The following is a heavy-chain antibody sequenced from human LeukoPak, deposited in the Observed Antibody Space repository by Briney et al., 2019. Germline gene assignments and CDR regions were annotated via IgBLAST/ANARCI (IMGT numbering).Heavy chain of an antibody. CDR1: GGSISSGGYS. CDR3: ARVSRIAVAGFDY. V-gene: IGHV4-30-2*01. J-gene: IGHJ4*02. CDR2: IYHSGST. D-gene: IGHD6-19*01. Sequence: PSETLSLTCAVSGGSISSGGYSWSWIRQPPGKGLEWIGYIYHSGSTNYNPSLKSRVTISVDTSKNQFSLKLSSVTAADTAVYYCARVSRIAVAGFDYWGQGTLVTVSS.